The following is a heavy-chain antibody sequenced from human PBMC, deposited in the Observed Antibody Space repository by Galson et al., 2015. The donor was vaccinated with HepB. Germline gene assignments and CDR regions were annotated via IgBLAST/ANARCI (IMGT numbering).Heavy chain of an antibody. CDR1: GFTFSSYG. J-gene: IGHJ4*02. CDR2: ISYDGSNK. V-gene: IGHV3-30*18. CDR3: AKSSGYYYHGGLAY. D-gene: IGHD3-22*01. Sequence: SLRLSCAASGFTFSSYGMHWVRQAPGKGLEWVAVISYDGSNKYYADSVKGRFTISRDNSKNTLYLQMNSLRAEDTAVYYCAKSSGYYYHGGLAYWGQGTLVTVSS.